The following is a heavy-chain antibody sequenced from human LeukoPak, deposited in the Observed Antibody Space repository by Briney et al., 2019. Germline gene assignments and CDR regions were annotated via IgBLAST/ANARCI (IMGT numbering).Heavy chain of an antibody. Sequence: SETLSLTCTVSGGSISSSSYYWGWIRQPPGKGLEWIGSIYYSGSTYYNPSLKSRVTISVDTSKDQFSLKLSSVTAADTAVYYCAHYYGSGHPFDYWGQGTLVTVSS. J-gene: IGHJ4*02. CDR2: IYYSGST. V-gene: IGHV4-39*07. D-gene: IGHD3-10*01. CDR1: GGSISSSSYY. CDR3: AHYYGSGHPFDY.